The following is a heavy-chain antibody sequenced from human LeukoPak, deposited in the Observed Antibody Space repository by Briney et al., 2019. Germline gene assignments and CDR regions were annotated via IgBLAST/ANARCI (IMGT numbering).Heavy chain of an antibody. CDR1: GFIFSHYT. J-gene: IGHJ4*02. CDR3: VKSDCGSDGCKLLSY. D-gene: IGHD3-10*02. CDR2: INGSGDAT. Sequence: GGSLRLSCAASGFIFSHYTMTWVRQVPGKGLEWVSSINGSGDATKYGDSVMGRFTISRDNFKNTVSLQMNYVRAEDTAVYYCVKSDCGSDGCKLLSYWGQGTLVIASS. V-gene: IGHV3-23*01.